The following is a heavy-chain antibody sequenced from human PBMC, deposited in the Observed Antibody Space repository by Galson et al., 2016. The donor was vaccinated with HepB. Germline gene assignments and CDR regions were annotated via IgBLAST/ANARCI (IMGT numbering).Heavy chain of an antibody. J-gene: IGHJ4*01. CDR1: GFTFSRYW. Sequence: SLRLSCAASGFTFSRYWIHWVRQAPGKGLEYVSHISHRGSDTNYADSVKGRFTISRDNAKKSLYLQMSSLRAEDTAIYYCARDRTSRAAVDYWGHGALVTVSS. D-gene: IGHD6-25*01. CDR2: ISHRGSDT. CDR3: ARDRTSRAAVDY. V-gene: IGHV3-11*06.